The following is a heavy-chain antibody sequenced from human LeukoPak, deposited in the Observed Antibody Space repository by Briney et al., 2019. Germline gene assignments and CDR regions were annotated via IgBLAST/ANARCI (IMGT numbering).Heavy chain of an antibody. V-gene: IGHV4-34*01. CDR3: ARVGPRKPPIFGVVKGKNWFDP. D-gene: IGHD3-3*01. J-gene: IGHJ5*02. CDR2: INHSGST. CDR1: GGSFSGYY. Sequence: PSETLSLTCAVYGGSFSGYYWSWIRQPPGKGLEWIGEINHSGSTNYNPSLKSRVTISVDTSKNQFSLKLSSVTAADTAVYYCARVGPRKPPIFGVVKGKNWFDPWGQGTLVTVSS.